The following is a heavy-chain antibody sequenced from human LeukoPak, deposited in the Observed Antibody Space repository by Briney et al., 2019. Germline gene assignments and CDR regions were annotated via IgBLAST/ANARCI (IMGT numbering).Heavy chain of an antibody. CDR3: AKDRVDVSDYYDRSGYFLGYFDY. CDR2: ISNDGSNK. V-gene: IGHV3-30*18. Sequence: GRSLRLSCAASGFTFTSYGMHWVRQAPGKGLEWVAVISNDGSNKYYADSVKGRFTISRDNSKNTLYLQMNSLRAEDTAVYYCAKDRVDVSDYYDRSGYFLGYFDYWGQGTLVTVSS. J-gene: IGHJ4*02. CDR1: GFTFTSYG. D-gene: IGHD3-22*01.